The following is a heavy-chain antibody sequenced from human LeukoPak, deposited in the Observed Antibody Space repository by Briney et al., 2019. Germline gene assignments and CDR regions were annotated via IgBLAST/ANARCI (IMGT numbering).Heavy chain of an antibody. J-gene: IGHJ5*02. Sequence: GGSLRLSCAASGFDVSSNSMSWVRQAPGKGLEWVSVIFSGGSTNYANSMKGRFTISRDNSKNTLYLQMNSLRGEDTAVYYCAREGHRITIFGVVRTRKNNWFDPWGQGTLVTVSS. D-gene: IGHD3-3*01. CDR1: GFDVSSNS. CDR3: AREGHRITIFGVVRTRKNNWFDP. CDR2: IFSGGST. V-gene: IGHV3-53*01.